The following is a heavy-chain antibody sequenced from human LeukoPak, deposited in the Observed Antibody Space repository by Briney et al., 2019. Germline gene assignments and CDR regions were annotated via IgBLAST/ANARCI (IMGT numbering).Heavy chain of an antibody. CDR3: AKAYYGYSGYDPSYYFDY. J-gene: IGHJ4*02. Sequence: GGSRRLSCAASGFTFDDYAMHWVRQAPGKGLEWVPGISWNSGSIGYADSVKGRFTISRDNAKNSLYLQMNSLRAEDTALYYCAKAYYGYSGYDPSYYFDYWGQGTLVTVSS. CDR1: GFTFDDYA. D-gene: IGHD5-12*01. V-gene: IGHV3-9*01. CDR2: ISWNSGSI.